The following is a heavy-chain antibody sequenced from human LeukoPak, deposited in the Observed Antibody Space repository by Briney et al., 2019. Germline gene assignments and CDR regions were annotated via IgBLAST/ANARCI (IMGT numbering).Heavy chain of an antibody. CDR2: IRYDGSNK. J-gene: IGHJ4*02. V-gene: IGHV3-30*02. D-gene: IGHD3-3*01. CDR1: GFTFSNYG. Sequence: GGSLRLSCAASGFTFSNYGMHWVCQAPGEGLEWVAYIRYDGSNKQYADSVKGRFTISRDNSKNMLYLQMDSLRPEDTAVYYCAIDFWSGYSDYWGQGTLVTVSP. CDR3: AIDFWSGYSDY.